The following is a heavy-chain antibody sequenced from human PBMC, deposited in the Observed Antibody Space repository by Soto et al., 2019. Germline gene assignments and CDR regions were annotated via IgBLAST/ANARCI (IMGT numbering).Heavy chain of an antibody. CDR3: ARRVPYCSSTSCYDY. D-gene: IGHD2-2*01. V-gene: IGHV1-18*01. CDR1: GYTFTSYG. J-gene: IGHJ4*02. CDR2: ISAYNGNT. Sequence: ASVKVSCKASGYTFTSYGISWVRQAPGQGLEWMGWISAYNGNTNYAQKLQGRVTMTTDTSTSTAYMELRSLRPDDTAVYYCARRVPYCSSTSCYDYWGQGTLVTVPS.